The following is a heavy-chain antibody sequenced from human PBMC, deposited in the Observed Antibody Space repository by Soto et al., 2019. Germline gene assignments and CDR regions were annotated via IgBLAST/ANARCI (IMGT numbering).Heavy chain of an antibody. CDR2: MNPNSGNT. J-gene: IGHJ4*02. D-gene: IGHD2-2*01. Sequence: GASVKVSCKASGYTFTSYDINWVRQATGQGLEWMGWMNPNSGNTGYAQKFQGRVTMTRNTSISTAYMELSSLRSEDTAVYYCARWGAGYCSSTSCSGPRHLIDYWCQGTLVTVSS. V-gene: IGHV1-8*01. CDR1: GYTFTSYD. CDR3: ARWGAGYCSSTSCSGPRHLIDY.